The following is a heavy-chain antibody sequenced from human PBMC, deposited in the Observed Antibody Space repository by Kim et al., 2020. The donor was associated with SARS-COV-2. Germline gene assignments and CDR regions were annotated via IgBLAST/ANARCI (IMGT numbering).Heavy chain of an antibody. D-gene: IGHD3-22*01. J-gene: IGHJ4*02. V-gene: IGHV1-69*01. CDR3: ARSYYDSSGYYGSDY. Sequence: KFQGRVTITADESTSTAYMELSSLRSEDTAVYYCARSYYDSSGYYGSDYWGQGTLVTVSS.